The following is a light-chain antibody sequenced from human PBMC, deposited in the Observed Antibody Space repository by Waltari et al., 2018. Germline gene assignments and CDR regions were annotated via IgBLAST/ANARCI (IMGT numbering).Light chain of an antibody. CDR2: EAT. CDR3: CSKGGTTSRYV. J-gene: IGLJ1*01. V-gene: IGLV2-23*01. CDR1: SSAFVHYYP. Sequence: QSGLTQPASVSGSPGQSVNIPCTGGSSAFVHYYPVPWYPQHPGKAPKLLIYEATKRPSGISTRVSASTSGNMASLTISGLQAEDEADYYCCSKGGTTSRYVFGSGTKVIVL.